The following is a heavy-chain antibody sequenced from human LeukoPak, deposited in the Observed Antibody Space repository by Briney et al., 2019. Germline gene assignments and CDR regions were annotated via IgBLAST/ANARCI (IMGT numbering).Heavy chain of an antibody. CDR3: ARDRSYYSDTGTDY. J-gene: IGHJ4*02. CDR1: GYSISRNYH. CDR2: IYHTGST. D-gene: IGHD3-22*01. Sequence: PSETLSLTCNVSGYSISRNYHWGWIRQPPGKGLEWIGTIYHTGSTYYSPSLKSRVTISIHTSKNQFSLRLHSVTAADTAVYYCARDRSYYSDTGTDYWGQGALVTVSS. V-gene: IGHV4-38-2*02.